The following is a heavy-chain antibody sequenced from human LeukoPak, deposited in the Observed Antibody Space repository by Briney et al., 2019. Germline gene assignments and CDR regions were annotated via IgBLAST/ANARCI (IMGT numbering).Heavy chain of an antibody. CDR3: AKGYYDSSGYYYFDY. CDR1: GFTFDDYA. V-gene: IGHV3-43D*03. Sequence: PGGSLRLSCAASGFTFDDYAMHWVRQAPGKGLEWVSLISWDGGSTYYADSVKGRFTISRDNSKNSLYLQMNSLRAEDTALYYCAKGYYDSSGYYYFDYWGQGTLVTVSS. J-gene: IGHJ4*02. D-gene: IGHD3-22*01. CDR2: ISWDGGST.